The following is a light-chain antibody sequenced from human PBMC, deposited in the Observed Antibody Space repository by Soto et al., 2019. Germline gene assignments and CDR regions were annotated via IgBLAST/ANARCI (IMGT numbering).Light chain of an antibody. CDR1: QSLLHSNGYNY. Sequence: DIVMTQSPLSLPVTPGEPASISCRSSQSLLHSNGYNYLDWYLQKPGQSPQLLIYLGSNRASGVPARFGGGDSGQNFTRKTRRWGAEMVGFIYGMQALQTPRWTSGKGPRWKSN. J-gene: IGKJ1*01. CDR2: LGS. V-gene: IGKV2-28*01. CDR3: MQALQTPRWT.